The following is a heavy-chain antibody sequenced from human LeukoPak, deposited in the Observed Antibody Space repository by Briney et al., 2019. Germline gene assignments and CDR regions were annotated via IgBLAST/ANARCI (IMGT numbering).Heavy chain of an antibody. CDR2: IYPRDGST. CDR3: AREQEAFYY. V-gene: IGHV1-46*01. CDR1: GYSFTSNY. J-gene: IGHJ4*02. Sequence: ASVKVSCKASGYSFTSNYIHWVRQAPGQGLEWMGMIYPRDGSTSYAQKFQGRVTVTRDTSTSTAHMELSGLRSEDTAVYYCAREQEAFYYWGQGTLVTVPS.